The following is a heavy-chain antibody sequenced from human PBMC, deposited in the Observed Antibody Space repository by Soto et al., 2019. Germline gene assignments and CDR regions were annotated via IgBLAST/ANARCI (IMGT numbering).Heavy chain of an antibody. J-gene: IGHJ4*02. V-gene: IGHV3-23*01. Sequence: GGSLRLSCAASGFTFHNYAMHWVRQAPGKGLEWLAPIRGRGSDTYYADSVKGRFTLSRDNSNSTLFLQMNSLRAEATALYYCAKDPSRSEQTILGLDNWGQGAMVTVSS. D-gene: IGHD3-10*02. CDR3: AKDPSRSEQTILGLDN. CDR2: IRGRGSDT. CDR1: GFTFHNYA.